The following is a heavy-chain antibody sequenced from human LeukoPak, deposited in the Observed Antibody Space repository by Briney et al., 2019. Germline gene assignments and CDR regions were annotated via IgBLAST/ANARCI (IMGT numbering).Heavy chain of an antibody. D-gene: IGHD3-10*01. CDR1: GFTFNNYN. V-gene: IGHV3-21*01. CDR3: ARDSHLYGSGSYPTSGAYFDY. CDR2: ITSSGAYI. J-gene: IGHJ4*02. Sequence: GGSLRLSCAASGFTFNNYNMNWVRQAPGKALEWVSSITSSGAYIFYADSVKGRFTISRDNAKNSLYLQMNSLRAEDTAVYYCARDSHLYGSGSYPTSGAYFDYWGQGTLVTVSS.